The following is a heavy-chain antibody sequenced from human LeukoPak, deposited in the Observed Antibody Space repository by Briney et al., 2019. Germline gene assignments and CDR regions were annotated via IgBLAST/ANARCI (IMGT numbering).Heavy chain of an antibody. CDR3: VRDFRSADY. CDR2: ICPDGTVT. V-gene: IGHV3-74*01. Sequence: GGSLRLSCAVSGFDFSSNWMHWVRQAPGKGPMWVSRICPDGTVTNYADSVKARFIISRDNARNTVYLQMNSLRVEDTAVYYCVRDFRSADYWGQGTLVTVSS. J-gene: IGHJ4*02. CDR1: GFDFSSNW.